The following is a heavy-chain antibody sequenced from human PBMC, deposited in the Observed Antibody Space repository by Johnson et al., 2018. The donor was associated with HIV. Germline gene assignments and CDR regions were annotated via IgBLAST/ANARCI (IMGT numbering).Heavy chain of an antibody. D-gene: IGHD6-19*01. CDR2: DGSNK. J-gene: IGHJ3*02. Sequence: DGSNKYYADSVKGRFTISRDNSKNTLYLQMNNLTAEDTAVYYCAGGLAVAGTENAFDIWGQGTMVTVSS. V-gene: IGHV3-30*01. CDR3: AGGLAVAGTENAFDI.